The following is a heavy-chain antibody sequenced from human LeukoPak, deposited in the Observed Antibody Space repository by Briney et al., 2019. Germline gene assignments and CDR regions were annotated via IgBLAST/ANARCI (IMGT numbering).Heavy chain of an antibody. Sequence: PGGSLRLSCAASGFTFSSYAMSWVRQAPGKGLEWVSDISGSGGSTYYADSVKGRFTISRDNSKNTLYLQMNSLRAEDTAVYYCAKHGPPEVVPATPYYFDFWGQGTLVTVSS. V-gene: IGHV3-23*01. D-gene: IGHD2-2*01. J-gene: IGHJ4*02. CDR1: GFTFSSYA. CDR3: AKHGPPEVVPATPYYFDF. CDR2: ISGSGGST.